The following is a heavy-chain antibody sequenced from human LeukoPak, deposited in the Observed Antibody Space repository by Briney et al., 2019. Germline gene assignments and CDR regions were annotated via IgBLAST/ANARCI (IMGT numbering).Heavy chain of an antibody. D-gene: IGHD2-21*01. CDR2: INPNSGGT. V-gene: IGHV1-2*02. CDR3: ARYQVIVSYDY. Sequence: ASVKVSCKASGYTFTGYYMHWVRQAPGQGIEWMGWINPNSGGTNYAQKFQGRVTMTRDTSITTAYMELSRLRSDDTAVYYCARYQVIVSYDYWGQGTLVTVSS. J-gene: IGHJ4*02. CDR1: GYTFTGYY.